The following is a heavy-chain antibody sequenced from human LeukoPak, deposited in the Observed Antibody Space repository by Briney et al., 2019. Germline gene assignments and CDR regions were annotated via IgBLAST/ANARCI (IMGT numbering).Heavy chain of an antibody. CDR2: IIPIFGTA. D-gene: IGHD2-2*01. V-gene: IGHV1-69*05. CDR3: ARARERGYCSSTSCPNFGLDY. Sequence: SVKVSCKASGGTFSSYAISWVRQAPGQGLEWMGGIIPIFGTANYAQKFQGRVTITTDESTSTAYMELSSLRSEDTAVYYCARARERGYCSSTSCPNFGLDYWGQGTLVTVSS. J-gene: IGHJ4*02. CDR1: GGTFSSYA.